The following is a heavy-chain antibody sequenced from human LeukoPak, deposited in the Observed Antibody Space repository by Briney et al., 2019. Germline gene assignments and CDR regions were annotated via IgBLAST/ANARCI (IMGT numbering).Heavy chain of an antibody. J-gene: IGHJ4*02. Sequence: SQTLSLTCAISGDSVSSNSAAWDWIRQSPSRGLEWLGRTYYRSKWYNDYAVSVKSRITINPDTSKNQFSLQLNSVTPEDTVVYYCARGAGSGNELSFTFGGVIVIPTLDYFDYWGQGTLVTVSS. CDR3: ARGAGSGNELSFTFGGVIVIPTLDYFDY. V-gene: IGHV6-1*01. D-gene: IGHD3-16*02. CDR2: TYYRSKWYN. CDR1: GDSVSSNSAA.